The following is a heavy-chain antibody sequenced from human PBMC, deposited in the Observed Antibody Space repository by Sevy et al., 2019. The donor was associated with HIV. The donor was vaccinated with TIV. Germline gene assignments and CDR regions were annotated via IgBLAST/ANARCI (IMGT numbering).Heavy chain of an antibody. D-gene: IGHD1-26*01. CDR3: AGENAWGRGYS. V-gene: IGHV4-59*08. CDR2: IYYNGHV. Sequence: SETLSLTCTVSGGSITSLFWNWIRQPPGKGLEWIANIYYNGHVNYNPSLKSRVTLSLDTSKNQFSLRLSSVTAADTAMYYCAGENAWGRGYSWGQGTLVTVSS. CDR1: GGSITSLF. J-gene: IGHJ4*02.